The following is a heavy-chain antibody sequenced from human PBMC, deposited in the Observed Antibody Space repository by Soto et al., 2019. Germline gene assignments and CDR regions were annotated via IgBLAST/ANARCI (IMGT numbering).Heavy chain of an antibody. D-gene: IGHD1-26*01. CDR1: GYTFTGHY. CDR2: IGPESGAT. CDR3: GRGRSGQIVVFY. Sequence: ASVKVSCKTSGYTFTGHYIHWVRQAPQQGPEWMGEIGPESGATRYAQKFRGRVTMTMDTSITTVYMELKNLSPDDTAVYYCGRGRSGQIVVFYWGQGTPVTVSS. V-gene: IGHV1-2*02. J-gene: IGHJ4*02.